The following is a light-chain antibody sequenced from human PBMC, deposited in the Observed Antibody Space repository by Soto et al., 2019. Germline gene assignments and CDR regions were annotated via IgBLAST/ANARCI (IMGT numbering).Light chain of an antibody. V-gene: IGKV4-1*01. Sequence: IVMSQSPDPLAVSLGERATINGKSSQSVLNRSNNKNYLAWYQQKSGQSPKPLIYWASTRESGVPDRFSASGSGTDFTLTISSLQAEDVAVYYCQHYYSTPPAFGQGTKVDIK. J-gene: IGKJ1*01. CDR1: QSVLNRSNNKNY. CDR2: WAS. CDR3: QHYYSTPPA.